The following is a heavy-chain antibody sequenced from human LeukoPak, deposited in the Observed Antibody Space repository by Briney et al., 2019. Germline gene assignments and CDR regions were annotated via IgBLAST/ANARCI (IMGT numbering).Heavy chain of an antibody. CDR3: ARGVAVAALDY. J-gene: IGHJ4*02. D-gene: IGHD6-19*01. CDR1: GGTFSSYA. V-gene: IGHV1-69*06. CDR2: IIPIFGTA. Sequence: SVKVSCKASGGTFSSYAISWVRQAPGQGHEWMGGIIPIFGTANYAQKFQGRVTITADKSTSTAYMELSSLRSEDTAVYYCARGVAVAALDYWGQGTLVTVSS.